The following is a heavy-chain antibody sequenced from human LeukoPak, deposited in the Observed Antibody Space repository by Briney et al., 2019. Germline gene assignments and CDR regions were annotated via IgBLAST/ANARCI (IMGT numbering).Heavy chain of an antibody. CDR1: GFALSSHW. D-gene: IGHD1-26*01. Sequence: GGSLRLSCAASGFALSSHWMTWVRQVPGRGPEWVANVNRDGSETYYLDSVKGRFTISKDNAKNSLYLQMNSLRAEDTALYYCAKDKRGSYYSPYFDYWGQGTLVTVSS. CDR2: VNRDGSET. V-gene: IGHV3-7*03. CDR3: AKDKRGSYYSPYFDY. J-gene: IGHJ4*02.